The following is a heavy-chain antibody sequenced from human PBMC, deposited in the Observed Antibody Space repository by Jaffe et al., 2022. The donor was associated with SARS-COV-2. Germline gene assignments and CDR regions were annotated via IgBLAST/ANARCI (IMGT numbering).Heavy chain of an antibody. D-gene: IGHD1-1*01. CDR1: GFTFSDYY. CDR3: ARDRGTCAVDY. Sequence: QVQLVESGGGLVKPGGSLRLSCAASGFTFSDYYMSWIRQAPGKGLEWVSYISSRTGYTNYADSVKGRFTISRDNAKNSLYLQMNSLRAEDTAVYYCARDRGTCAVDYWGQGTLVTVSS. V-gene: IGHV3-11*06. J-gene: IGHJ4*02. CDR2: ISSRTGYT.